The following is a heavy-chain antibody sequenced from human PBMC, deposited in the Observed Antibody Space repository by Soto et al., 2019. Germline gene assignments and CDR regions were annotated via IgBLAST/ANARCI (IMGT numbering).Heavy chain of an antibody. CDR1: GFTFSSYA. Sequence: GGSLRLSCAASGFTFSSYAMHWVRQAPGKGLEWVAVISYDGSNKYYADSVKGRFTISRDNSKNTLYLQMNSLRAEDTAVYYCARSPVYYDILTGYYFDYWGQGTLVTVSS. CDR2: ISYDGSNK. V-gene: IGHV3-30-3*01. D-gene: IGHD3-9*01. CDR3: ARSPVYYDILTGYYFDY. J-gene: IGHJ4*02.